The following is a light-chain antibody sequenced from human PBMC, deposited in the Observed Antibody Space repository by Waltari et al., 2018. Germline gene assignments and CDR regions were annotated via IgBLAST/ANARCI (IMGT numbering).Light chain of an antibody. J-gene: IGKJ4*01. Sequence: DIQLTQSPSFLSASVRDRVTITCRASQGISTHLAWYQQKPGKGPKLLIYAASTLQSDLPSRFSGSGSGTEFTLTISSLQSEDFATYYCLHLNNFPLSFGGGTKVELK. CDR1: QGISTH. V-gene: IGKV1-9*01. CDR3: LHLNNFPLS. CDR2: AAS.